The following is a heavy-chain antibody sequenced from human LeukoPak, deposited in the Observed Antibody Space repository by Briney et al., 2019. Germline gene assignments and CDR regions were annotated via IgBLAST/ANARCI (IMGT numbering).Heavy chain of an antibody. J-gene: IGHJ4*02. CDR3: ARRYDFSAPFDY. V-gene: IGHV4-39*01. Sequence: SETLSLTCTVSGGSISSSSYYWGWIRQPPGKGLEWIGSIYYSGSTYYNPSLKSRVTISVDTSKNQFSLKLISVTAADTAVYYCARRYDFSAPFDYWGQGTLVTVSS. D-gene: IGHD3-3*01. CDR1: GGSISSSSYY. CDR2: IYYSGST.